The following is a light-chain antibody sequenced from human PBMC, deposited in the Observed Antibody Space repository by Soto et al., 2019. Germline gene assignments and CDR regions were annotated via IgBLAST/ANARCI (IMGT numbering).Light chain of an antibody. J-gene: IGKJ4*01. CDR1: QDISSY. Sequence: DIQLTQSPSFLSASVGDRVTITCRTSQDISSYLALYQQKPGKAPQLLISAASTLQSGVPSRFSGSVSGTEFTLTIIILQPEDFATYYCYHLKSYPLSFGGGTKVEI. CDR2: AAS. CDR3: YHLKSYPLS. V-gene: IGKV1-9*01.